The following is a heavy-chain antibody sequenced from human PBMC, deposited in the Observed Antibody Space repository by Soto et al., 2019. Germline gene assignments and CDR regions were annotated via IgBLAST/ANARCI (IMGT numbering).Heavy chain of an antibody. Sequence: GASVKVSCKASGFTFTNYAIQWVRQAPGQRLEWMGWINAGNGNTMCSQKFQGRVTITRDTSASTSHMELSSLTIEDTAVYYCAREHDFWAHYSFDFWGQGTPVTVSS. CDR1: GFTFTNYA. CDR2: INAGNGNT. CDR3: AREHDFWAHYSFDF. D-gene: IGHD3-3*01. V-gene: IGHV1-3*01. J-gene: IGHJ4*02.